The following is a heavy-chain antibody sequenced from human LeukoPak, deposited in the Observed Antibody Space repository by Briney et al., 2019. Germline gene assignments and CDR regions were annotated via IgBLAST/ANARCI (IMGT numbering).Heavy chain of an antibody. CDR3: ARGSGRYYYYYYYMDV. J-gene: IGHJ6*03. CDR2: MNPNSGNT. D-gene: IGHD1-26*01. V-gene: IGHV1-8*03. CDR1: GYTFTSYD. Sequence: ASVKVSCKASGYTFTSYDINWVRQATGQGLEWMGWMNPNSGNTGYAQKFQGRVTITRNTSISTAYMELSSLRSEDTAVYYCARGSGRYYYYYYYMDVWGKGTTVTVSS.